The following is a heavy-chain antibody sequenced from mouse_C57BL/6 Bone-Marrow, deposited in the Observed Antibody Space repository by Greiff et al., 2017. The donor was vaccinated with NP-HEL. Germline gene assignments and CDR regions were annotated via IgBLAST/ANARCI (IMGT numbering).Heavy chain of an antibody. CDR2: INPSTGGT. J-gene: IGHJ2*01. V-gene: IGHV1-42*01. CDR1: GYSFTGYY. D-gene: IGHD2-3*01. CDR3: ARRGSGGYYTLFDY. Sequence: VQLKESGPELVKPGASVKISCKASGYSFTGYYMNWVKQSPEKSLEWIGEINPSTGGTTYNQKFKAKATLTVDKSSSTAYMQLKSLTSEDSAVYYCARRGSGGYYTLFDYWGQGTTLTVSS.